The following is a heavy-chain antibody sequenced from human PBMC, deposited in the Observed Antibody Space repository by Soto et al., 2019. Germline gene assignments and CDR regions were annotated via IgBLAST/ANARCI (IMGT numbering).Heavy chain of an antibody. V-gene: IGHV3-74*01. J-gene: IGHJ4*02. Sequence: EVQLVESGGGLVQPGGSLRLSCAASGFTFSSYWMHWVRQVPGKGLLWVSRIDEYGSTINYADSVRGRFTISRDNARNTLYLEMNSLGAEDTALYYCTRDIGGKGAFWGPGNLVTVSS. D-gene: IGHD3-16*01. CDR2: IDEYGSTI. CDR1: GFTFSSYW. CDR3: TRDIGGKGAF.